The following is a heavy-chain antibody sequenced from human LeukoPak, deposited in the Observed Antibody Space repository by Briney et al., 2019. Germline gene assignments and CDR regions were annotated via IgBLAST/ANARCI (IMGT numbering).Heavy chain of an antibody. J-gene: IGHJ3*02. V-gene: IGHV4-30-2*01. Sequence: SETLSLTRTVSGGSISSGGYSWSWIRQPPGKGLEWIGYIYHSGSTYYNPSLKSRVTISVDRSKNQFSLKLSSVTAADTAVYYCARVRRFLEWSDAFDIWGQGTMVTVSS. CDR1: GGSISSGGYS. CDR2: IYHSGST. D-gene: IGHD3-3*01. CDR3: ARVRRFLEWSDAFDI.